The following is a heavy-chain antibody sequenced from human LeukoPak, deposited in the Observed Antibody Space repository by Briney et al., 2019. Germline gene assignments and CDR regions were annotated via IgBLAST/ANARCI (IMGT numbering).Heavy chain of an antibody. V-gene: IGHV1-24*01. J-gene: IGHJ4*02. CDR1: GYTLTELS. CDR3: AIWRWELPYFDY. D-gene: IGHD1-26*01. Sequence: ASVKVSCKVSGYTLTELSMHWVRQAPGKGLEWMGGFDPEDGETIHAQKFQGRVTMTEDTSTDTAYMELSSLRSEDTAVYYCAIWRWELPYFDYWGQGTLVTVSS. CDR2: FDPEDGET.